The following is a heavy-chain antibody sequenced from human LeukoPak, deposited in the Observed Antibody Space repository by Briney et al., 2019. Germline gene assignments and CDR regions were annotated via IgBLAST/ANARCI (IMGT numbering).Heavy chain of an antibody. D-gene: IGHD4-23*01. CDR1: GFTFSSYN. V-gene: IGHV3-48*01. J-gene: IGHJ4*02. CDR3: AREDGGNCDY. CDR2: ISSSSSTI. Sequence: PGGSLRLSCAASGFTFSSYNMNWVRQAPGKGPEWVSYISSSSSTIYYADSVKGRFTISRDNAKNSLYLQMNSLRAEDTAVYYCAREDGGNCDYWGQGTLVTVSS.